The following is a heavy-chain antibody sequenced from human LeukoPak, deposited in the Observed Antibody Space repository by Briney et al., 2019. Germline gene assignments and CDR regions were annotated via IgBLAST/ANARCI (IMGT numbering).Heavy chain of an antibody. CDR1: GFTYSTYA. CDR3: AKVAYDFVWGTYRPPFDY. Sequence: GGSLRLSCAASGFTYSTYAMTWVRQAPGKGLEWVSSISGTGSSTYYADSVKGRFTISRDNSKSTLYLQMSSLRAEDTAVYYCAKVAYDFVWGTYRPPFDYWGQETLVTVSS. D-gene: IGHD3-16*02. V-gene: IGHV3-23*01. CDR2: ISGTGSST. J-gene: IGHJ4*02.